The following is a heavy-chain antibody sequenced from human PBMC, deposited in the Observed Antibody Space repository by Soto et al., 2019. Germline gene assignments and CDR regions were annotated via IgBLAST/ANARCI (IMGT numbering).Heavy chain of an antibody. J-gene: IGHJ2*01. V-gene: IGHV1-18*01. CDR1: GYTFTSYG. Sequence: QVQLVQSGAEVKKPGASVKVSCKASGYTFTSYGISWVRQAPGQGLEWIGWISAYNGNTNYAQKLQGRVTMTTDTSTSTAYMELRSLRSDDTAVYYCARDVMDYDSSGDWYFDLWGRGTLVTVSS. D-gene: IGHD3-22*01. CDR3: ARDVMDYDSSGDWYFDL. CDR2: ISAYNGNT.